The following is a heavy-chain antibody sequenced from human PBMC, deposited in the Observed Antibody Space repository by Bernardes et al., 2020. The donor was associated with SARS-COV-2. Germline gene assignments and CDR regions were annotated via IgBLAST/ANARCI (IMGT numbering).Heavy chain of an antibody. CDR3: ARFRIVGATSYYGMDV. CDR1: GYTFATYG. CDR2: INTHNDNT. J-gene: IGHJ6*02. D-gene: IGHD1-26*01. V-gene: IGHV1-18*01. Sequence: ASVKVSCKASGYTFATYGVSWVRQAPGQGLEWMGWINTHNDNTNSAQKFRARVTMTTDTSTTTDYMELRSLTSDDTAVYYCARFRIVGATSYYGMDVWGQGTTVTVSS.